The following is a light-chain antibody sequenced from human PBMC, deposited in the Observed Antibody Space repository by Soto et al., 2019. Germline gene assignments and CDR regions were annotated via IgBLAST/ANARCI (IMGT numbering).Light chain of an antibody. Sequence: EIVFTQSPGTLSFSPGERATLSCRASQSVSSSYLAWYQQKPDQAPRLLIYGASSRATGIPDRFSGSGSGTDFTLTISRLEPEDFAVYYCQQYGSSPRTFGQGT. CDR3: QQYGSSPRT. CDR1: QSVSSSY. V-gene: IGKV3-20*01. J-gene: IGKJ1*01. CDR2: GAS.